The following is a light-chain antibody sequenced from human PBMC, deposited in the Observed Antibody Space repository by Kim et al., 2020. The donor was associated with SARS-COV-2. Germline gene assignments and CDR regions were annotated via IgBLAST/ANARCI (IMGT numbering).Light chain of an antibody. J-gene: IGKJ3*01. V-gene: IGKV3-20*01. CDR1: QSVNSNY. CDR2: GAS. CDR3: QQYGSSSFT. Sequence: SQGERATLSCRASQSVNSNYLAWYQQKPGQAPRLLIFGASSRATGIPDRFSGSGSGTDFTLTISRLEPEDFAVYYCQQYGSSSFTFGPGTKVDIK.